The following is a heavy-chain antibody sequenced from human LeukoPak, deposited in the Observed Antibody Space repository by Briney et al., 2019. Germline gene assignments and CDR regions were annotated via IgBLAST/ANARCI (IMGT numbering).Heavy chain of an antibody. J-gene: IGHJ6*02. CDR2: ISDSGGST. D-gene: IGHD2-15*01. Sequence: TGGSLRLSCSASGFPFSNYAMHWVRQAPGKGLEYVSAISDSGGSTYYADSVKGRFTISRDNSKNTLYLQMSSLRAEDTAVYFCVRGYSFGPYGMDVWGQGTTVTVSS. V-gene: IGHV3-64D*09. CDR1: GFPFSNYA. CDR3: VRGYSFGPYGMDV.